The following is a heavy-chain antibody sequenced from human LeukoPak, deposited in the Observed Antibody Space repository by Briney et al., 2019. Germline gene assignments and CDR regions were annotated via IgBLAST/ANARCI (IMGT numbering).Heavy chain of an antibody. Sequence: PGGSLRLSCAASGFTFRSYSMNWVRQAPGKGLGWISYISYSSSTIYYADSVKGRFTISRDNAKNSLYLQLNSLRAEDTAVYYCARADYDSSGNTYVDYWGQGTLVTVSS. J-gene: IGHJ4*02. V-gene: IGHV3-48*01. CDR1: GFTFRSYS. D-gene: IGHD3-22*01. CDR3: ARADYDSSGNTYVDY. CDR2: ISYSSSTI.